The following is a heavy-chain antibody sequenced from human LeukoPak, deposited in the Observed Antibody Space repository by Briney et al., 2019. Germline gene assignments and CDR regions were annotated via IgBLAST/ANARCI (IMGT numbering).Heavy chain of an antibody. Sequence: GGSLRLSCAASGFTFGSYAMHWVRQAPGKGLEWVAVISYDGSNKYYADSVKGRFTISRDNSKNTLYLQMNSLRAEDTAVYYCARGADYGDFLDYWGQGTLVTVSS. CDR1: GFTFGSYA. V-gene: IGHV3-30-3*01. J-gene: IGHJ4*02. CDR2: ISYDGSNK. D-gene: IGHD4-17*01. CDR3: ARGADYGDFLDY.